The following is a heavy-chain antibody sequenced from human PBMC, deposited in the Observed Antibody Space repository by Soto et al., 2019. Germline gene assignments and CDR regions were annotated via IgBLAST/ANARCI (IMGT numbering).Heavy chain of an antibody. D-gene: IGHD2-15*01. CDR1: GESISGTIYY. V-gene: IGHV4-30-4*08. Sequence: PSETLSLTCIVSGESISGTIYYWGWIRQPPGKGLEWIGYIYYSGSTYYNPSLRSRVTISVDTSKNQFSLKLSSVTAADTAVYYCARYGSGECNRGSCYSPFDYWGQGTLVTVSS. CDR3: ARYGSGECNRGSCYSPFDY. CDR2: IYYSGST. J-gene: IGHJ4*02.